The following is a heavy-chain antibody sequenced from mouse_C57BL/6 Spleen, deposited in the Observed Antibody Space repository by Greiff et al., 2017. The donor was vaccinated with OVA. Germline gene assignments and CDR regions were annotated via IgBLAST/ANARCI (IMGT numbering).Heavy chain of an antibody. Sequence: VQLQQPGTELVKPGASVKLSCKASGYTFTSYWMHWVKQSPGQGLEWIGNINPSNGGTNYNEKFKSKATLTVDKSSSTAYMQLSSLTSEDSAVYYCARCGNYFYWYFDVWGTGTTVTVSS. D-gene: IGHD2-1*01. CDR2: INPSNGGT. CDR1: GYTFTSYW. CDR3: ARCGNYFYWYFDV. J-gene: IGHJ1*03. V-gene: IGHV1-53*01.